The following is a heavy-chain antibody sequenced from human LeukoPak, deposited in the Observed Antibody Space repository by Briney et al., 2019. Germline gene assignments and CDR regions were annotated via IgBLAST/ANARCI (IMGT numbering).Heavy chain of an antibody. CDR3: VRVSTIESSAFDI. CDR1: GDSVSSNSAA. V-gene: IGHV6-1*01. D-gene: IGHD5-24*01. CDR2: TYYRSKWKY. J-gene: IGHJ3*02. Sequence: SQTLSLTCAISGDSVSSNSAAWNWIRQSPSRGLEWLGRTYYRSKWKYDYAVSVKSRMAINPDTSKNQFSPQLNSVTPEDTAVYYCVRVSTIESSAFDIWGQGTMVTVSS.